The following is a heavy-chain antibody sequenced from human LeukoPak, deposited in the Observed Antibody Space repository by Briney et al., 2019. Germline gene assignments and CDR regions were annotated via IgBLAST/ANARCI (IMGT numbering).Heavy chain of an antibody. CDR2: ISGSGGST. CDR3: AKDTDTAMVMYYFHY. D-gene: IGHD5-18*01. V-gene: IGHV3-23*01. CDR1: GFTFSSYA. Sequence: PGGSLRLSCAASGFTFSSYAMSWVRQAPGKGLEWVSAISGSGGSTYYADSVKGRFAISRDNSKNTLYLQMNSLRAEDTAVYYCAKDTDTAMVMYYFHYWGQGTLVTVSS. J-gene: IGHJ4*02.